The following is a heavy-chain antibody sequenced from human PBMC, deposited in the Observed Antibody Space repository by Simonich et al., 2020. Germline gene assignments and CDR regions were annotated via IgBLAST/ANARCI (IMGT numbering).Heavy chain of an antibody. CDR3: ARGGLYFDY. D-gene: IGHD2-15*01. V-gene: IGHV4-59*01. CDR1: GGSISSYY. J-gene: IGHJ4*02. Sequence: QVQLQESGPGLLKPSETLSLTCTVSGGSISSYYWSGIRQPPGKGLEWIGYIDYSRSTNYNPSLKSRVTISVDTSKNQYSLKLSSVTAADTAVYYCARGGLYFDYWGQGTLVTVSS. CDR2: IDYSRST.